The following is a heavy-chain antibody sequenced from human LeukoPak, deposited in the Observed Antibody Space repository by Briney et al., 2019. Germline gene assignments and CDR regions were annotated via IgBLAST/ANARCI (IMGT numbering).Heavy chain of an antibody. CDR3: ARGSITHYDSSGWGFDY. CDR1: GYTFTSYY. V-gene: IGHV1-46*01. CDR2: INPSGGST. J-gene: IGHJ4*02. Sequence: ASVKVSCNAFGYTFTSYYMHWVRQAPGQGLEWMGIINPSGGSTSYAQKFQGRVTMTRDTSTSTVYMELSSLRSEDTAVYYCARGSITHYDSSGWGFDYWGQGTLVTVSS. D-gene: IGHD3-22*01.